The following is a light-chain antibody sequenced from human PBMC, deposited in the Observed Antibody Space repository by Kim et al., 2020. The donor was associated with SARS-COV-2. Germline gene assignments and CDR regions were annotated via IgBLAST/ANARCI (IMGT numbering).Light chain of an antibody. V-gene: IGKV3-11*01. CDR3: QQRSNWPLT. CDR1: QSVSSY. Sequence: LCPGERATLPCRASQSVSSYLAWYQQKPGQAPRLLIYDASNRATGIPARFSGSGSGTDFTLTISSLEPEDFAVYYCQQRSNWPLTFGPGTKVDIK. CDR2: DAS. J-gene: IGKJ3*01.